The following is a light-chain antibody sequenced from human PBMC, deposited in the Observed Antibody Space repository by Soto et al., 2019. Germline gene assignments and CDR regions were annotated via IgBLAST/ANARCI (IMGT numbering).Light chain of an antibody. CDR3: SSYASSTAYV. Sequence: QSVLTQPASVSGSPGQSITISCTGTSSDVGGYNYVSWYQLHPGKAPKLMVYEVSYRPSGVSSRFSGSKSANTASLTISRLQAEDEADYYCSSYASSTAYVFGTGTKVTVL. V-gene: IGLV2-14*01. J-gene: IGLJ1*01. CDR1: SSDVGGYNY. CDR2: EVS.